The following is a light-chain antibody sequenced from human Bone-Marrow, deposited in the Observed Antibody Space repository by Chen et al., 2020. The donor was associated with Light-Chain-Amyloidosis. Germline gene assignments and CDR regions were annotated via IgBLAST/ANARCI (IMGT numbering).Light chain of an antibody. J-gene: IGLJ2*01. Sequence: QSALTQPASVSGSPGQSITISCTGTSSEVGSYNLVSWYQQHPGKVPNLMIYDDSKRPSGVSDRFSDSKSGNTASLTISGLQAEDEADYYCSSYAGGTTFVIFGGGTKLTVL. CDR1: SSEVGSYNL. V-gene: IGLV2-23*02. CDR2: DDS. CDR3: SSYAGGTTFVI.